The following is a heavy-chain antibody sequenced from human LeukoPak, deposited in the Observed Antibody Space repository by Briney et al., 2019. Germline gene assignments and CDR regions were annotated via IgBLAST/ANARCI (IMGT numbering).Heavy chain of an antibody. D-gene: IGHD3-22*01. CDR2: ISGSGGST. CDR3: ANGDSSGYYYFNWFDP. V-gene: IGHV3-23*01. CDR1: GFTFSSYA. Sequence: GASLRRSCAASGFTFSSYAMSWVRQAPGKGLEWVSAISGSGGSTYYADSVKGRFTISRDNSKNTLYLQMNSLRAGDTAVYYCANGDSSGYYYFNWFDPWGQGTLVTVSS. J-gene: IGHJ5*02.